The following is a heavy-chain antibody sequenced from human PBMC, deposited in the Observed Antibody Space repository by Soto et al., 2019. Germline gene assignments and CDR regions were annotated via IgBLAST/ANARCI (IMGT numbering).Heavy chain of an antibody. D-gene: IGHD3-3*01. CDR2: INAGNGST. CDR1: GYTFTSYA. J-gene: IGHJ4*02. Sequence: GASVKVSCKASGYTFTSYAMHWVRQAPGQRLEWMGWINAGNGSTKYSQKFQGRVTITRDTSASTAYMELSSLRSEDTAVYYCAKSYYDFWSGYYATTLDYWGQGTLVTVSS. V-gene: IGHV1-3*01. CDR3: AKSYYDFWSGYYATTLDY.